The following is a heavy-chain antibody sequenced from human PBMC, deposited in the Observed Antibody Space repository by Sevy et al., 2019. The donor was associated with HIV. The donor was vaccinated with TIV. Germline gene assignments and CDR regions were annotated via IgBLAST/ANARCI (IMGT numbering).Heavy chain of an antibody. CDR1: GFPVSSNY. CDR2: MYSDGST. Sequence: GGSLRLSCAASGFPVSSNYMSWVRQAPGKGLEWVSVMYSDGSTYHADSVEGRFTISRDNSKNTLYLQMNSLRVEDTAVCYCARGKSGYGYGLDYWGQGTLVTVSS. D-gene: IGHD5-18*01. J-gene: IGHJ4*02. V-gene: IGHV3-66*01. CDR3: ARGKSGYGYGLDY.